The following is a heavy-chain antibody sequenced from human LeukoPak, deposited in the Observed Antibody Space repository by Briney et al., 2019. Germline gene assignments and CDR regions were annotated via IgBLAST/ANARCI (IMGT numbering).Heavy chain of an antibody. CDR3: ARGHRLVPYYYYYYGMDV. CDR2: IYYSGST. CDR1: GGSISSYY. D-gene: IGHD6-19*01. J-gene: IGHJ6*02. V-gene: IGHV4-59*12. Sequence: SETLSLTCTVSGGSISSYYWSWIRQPPGKGLEWIGYIYYSGSTNYNPSLKSRVTISVDTSKNQFSLKLSSVTAADTAVYYCARGHRLVPYYYYYYGMDVWGQGTTVTVSS.